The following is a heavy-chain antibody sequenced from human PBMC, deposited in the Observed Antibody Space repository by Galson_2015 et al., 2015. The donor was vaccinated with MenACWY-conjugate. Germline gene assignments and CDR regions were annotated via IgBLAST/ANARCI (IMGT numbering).Heavy chain of an antibody. V-gene: IGHV3-30*18. J-gene: IGHJ4*02. CDR2: ISYDGSNK. Sequence: SLRLSCAGSGFTFNNYGMHWVRQAPGKGLEWVAVISYDGSNKNLADSVKGRFTVSRDNSKNTLYLQMNSLRGEDTAVYYCAKDERLTIFGVVNHDGLPLDSWGQGTLVIVSS. CDR1: GFTFNNYG. D-gene: IGHD3-3*01. CDR3: AKDERLTIFGVVNHDGLPLDS.